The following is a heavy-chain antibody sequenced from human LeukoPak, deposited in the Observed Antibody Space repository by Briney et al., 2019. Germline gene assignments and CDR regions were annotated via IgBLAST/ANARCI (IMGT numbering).Heavy chain of an antibody. CDR3: AKVNSSSWYGSRWFDP. CDR1: GLTFSSYA. Sequence: GGSLRLSCAASGLTFSSYAMSWVRQAPGKGLEWVSAISGSGGSTYYADSVKGRFTISRDNSKNTLYLQMNSLRAEDTAVYYCAKVNSSSWYGSRWFDPWGQGTLVPVSS. CDR2: ISGSGGST. D-gene: IGHD6-13*01. J-gene: IGHJ5*02. V-gene: IGHV3-23*01.